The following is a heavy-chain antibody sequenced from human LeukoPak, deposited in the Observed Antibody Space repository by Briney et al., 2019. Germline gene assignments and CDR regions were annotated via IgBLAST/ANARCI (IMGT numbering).Heavy chain of an antibody. CDR1: GLTLSRYG. CDR2: ISYDGSTK. Sequence: GRSLRLSCAASGLTLSRYGMPWVRQAPGKGLEWVAVISYDGSTKNYADSVKDRFTISRDNSENTLYLQMSSLRVEDTAVYYCAGVPNVREGEWFDPWGQGTLVTVSS. V-gene: IGHV3-30*03. D-gene: IGHD3-16*01. J-gene: IGHJ5*02. CDR3: AGVPNVREGEWFDP.